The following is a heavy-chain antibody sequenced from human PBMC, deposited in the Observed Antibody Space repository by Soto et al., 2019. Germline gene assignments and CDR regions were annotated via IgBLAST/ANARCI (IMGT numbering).Heavy chain of an antibody. Sequence: SETLSLTCTVSGGSVTSTSYYWSWIRQPPGKGLEWIGYIYYSGSTNYNPSLKSRVTISVDTSKNQFSLKLSSVTAADTAVYYCARLTYYYDSSGYFDYWGQGTLVTVSS. V-gene: IGHV4-61*01. CDR2: IYYSGST. D-gene: IGHD3-22*01. CDR1: GGSVTSTSYY. CDR3: ARLTYYYDSSGYFDY. J-gene: IGHJ4*02.